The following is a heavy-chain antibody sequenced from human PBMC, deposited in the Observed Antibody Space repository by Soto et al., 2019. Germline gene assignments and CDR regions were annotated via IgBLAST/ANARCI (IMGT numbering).Heavy chain of an antibody. J-gene: IGHJ4*02. CDR3: ARISLDGGVDY. D-gene: IGHD3-9*01. Sequence: QVTLKESSPVLVKPTETLTLTCTVSGFSLSNAEMGVSWIRQPPGKALEWLAHIFSNDEKSYITSLKSRLTISKETSKSKVVISMTNMDPVDTATYSCARISLDGGVDYWGQGTLVTVSS. V-gene: IGHV2-26*01. CDR1: GFSLSNAEMG. CDR2: IFSNDEK.